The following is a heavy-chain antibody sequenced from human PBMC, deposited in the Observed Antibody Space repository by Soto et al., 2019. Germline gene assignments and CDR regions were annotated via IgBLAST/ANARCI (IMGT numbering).Heavy chain of an antibody. V-gene: IGHV3-30-3*01. CDR1: GFTFSSYA. CDR2: ISYDGSNK. D-gene: IGHD3-3*01. J-gene: IGHJ6*02. CDR3: ARAGPLRYDFWSGYYSSYYYYGMDV. Sequence: QVQLVESGGGVVQPGRSLRLSCAASGFTFSSYAMHWVRQAPGKGLEWVAVISYDGSNKYYADSVKGRFTISRDNSKKTLYLQMNSLRAEDTAVYYCARAGPLRYDFWSGYYSSYYYYGMDVWGQGTTVTVSS.